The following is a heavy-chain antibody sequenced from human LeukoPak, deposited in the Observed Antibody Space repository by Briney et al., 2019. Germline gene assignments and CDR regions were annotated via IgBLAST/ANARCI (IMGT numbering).Heavy chain of an antibody. CDR2: IYTSGST. Sequence: SQTLSLTCTVSGGSISSGSYYWSWIRQPAGKGLEWIGRIYTSGSTNYNPSLKSRVTISVDTSKNQFSLKLSSVTAADTGVYYCAGEGYRYGPRFDPRGQGTLVTVSS. D-gene: IGHD5-18*01. J-gene: IGHJ5*02. V-gene: IGHV4-61*02. CDR1: GGSISSGSYY. CDR3: AGEGYRYGPRFDP.